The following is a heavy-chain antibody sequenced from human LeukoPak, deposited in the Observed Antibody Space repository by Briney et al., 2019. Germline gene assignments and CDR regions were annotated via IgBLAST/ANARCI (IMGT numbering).Heavy chain of an antibody. CDR2: IEQDGSEK. CDR1: GFTFSSYW. D-gene: IGHD4-11*01. Sequence: PGGSLRLSCAASGFTFSSYWMSWVRQAPGKGLEWVANIEQDGSEKHYVDSVKGRFTISRDNAKNSLYLQMSSLRAEDTAVYYCTRVEETATTAAIIRKYSYYYYYMDVWGKGNTATVSS. J-gene: IGHJ6*03. V-gene: IGHV3-7*01. CDR3: TRVEETATTAAIIRKYSYYYYYMDV.